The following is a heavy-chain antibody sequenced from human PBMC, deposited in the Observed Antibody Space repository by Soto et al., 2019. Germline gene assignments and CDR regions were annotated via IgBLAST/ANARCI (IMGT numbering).Heavy chain of an antibody. J-gene: IGHJ3*02. CDR1: GFTFSSYG. Sequence: QVQLVESGGGVVQPGRSLRRSCAASGFTFSSYGMHWVRQAPGKGLEWVAVDGSNKYYADSVKGRFTISRDTSKNTLYLQMNSLRAEDTAMYYCAKDYGSGCDWLRVGDASDIWGQGTMVTVSS. D-gene: IGHD6-19*01. V-gene: IGHV3-30*18. CDR3: AKDYGSGCDWLRVGDASDI. CDR2: DGSNK.